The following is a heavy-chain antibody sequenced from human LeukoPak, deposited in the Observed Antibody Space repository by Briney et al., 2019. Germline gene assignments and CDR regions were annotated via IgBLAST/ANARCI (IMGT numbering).Heavy chain of an antibody. D-gene: IGHD6-19*01. V-gene: IGHV4-34*01. CDR2: INHSGST. Sequence: PSETLSLTCAVYGGSFSGYYWSWIRQPPGKGLEWIGEINHSGSTNYNPSLKSRVTISVDTSKNQFSLKLSSVTAADTAVYYCARGRGSGWLNWFDPWSQGTLVTVSS. CDR3: ARGRGSGWLNWFDP. CDR1: GGSFSGYY. J-gene: IGHJ5*02.